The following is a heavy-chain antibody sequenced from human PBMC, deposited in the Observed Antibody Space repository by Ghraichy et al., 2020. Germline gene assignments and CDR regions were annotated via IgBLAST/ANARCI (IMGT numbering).Heavy chain of an antibody. Sequence: GGSLRLSCAASGFTFSSYSMSWVRQAPGKGLEWVSYISSSSSTIYYADSVKGRFTISRDNAKNSLYLQMNSLRDEDTAVYYCARDTQYCSSISCSDAFDIWGQGTMVTVSS. CDR2: ISSSSSTI. CDR1: GFTFSSYS. CDR3: ARDTQYCSSISCSDAFDI. D-gene: IGHD2-2*01. V-gene: IGHV3-48*02. J-gene: IGHJ3*02.